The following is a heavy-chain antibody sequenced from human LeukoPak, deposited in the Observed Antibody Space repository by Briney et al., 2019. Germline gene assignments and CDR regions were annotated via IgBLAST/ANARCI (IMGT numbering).Heavy chain of an antibody. V-gene: IGHV3-64*01. Sequence: GGSLRLSCAASGFTFSSYAMPWVRQAPGKGLEYVSAISSNGGNTYYANSVKGRFTISRDNSKNTLYLQMGSLRAEDMAVYYCARAGAIYSCLNTAIGYWGQGTLVTVSS. CDR3: ARAGAIYSCLNTAIGY. D-gene: IGHD5-12*01. CDR2: ISSNGGNT. CDR1: GFTFSSYA. J-gene: IGHJ4*02.